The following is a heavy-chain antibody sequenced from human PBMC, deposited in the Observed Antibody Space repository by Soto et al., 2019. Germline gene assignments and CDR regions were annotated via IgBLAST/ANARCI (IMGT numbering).Heavy chain of an antibody. CDR3: ARGRGRYSSGWSWFDP. CDR2: IFQSGST. D-gene: IGHD6-19*01. J-gene: IGHJ5*02. CDR1: GGTIRSPDW. V-gene: IGHV4-4*02. Sequence: SETLSLTCGVSGGTIRSPDWWAWVRQPPGKGLEWIGEIFQSGSTNYTPSLESRVTISVDKSKNQFSLTLTSVTAADTAVYFCARGRGRYSSGWSWFDPWGQGILVTVSS.